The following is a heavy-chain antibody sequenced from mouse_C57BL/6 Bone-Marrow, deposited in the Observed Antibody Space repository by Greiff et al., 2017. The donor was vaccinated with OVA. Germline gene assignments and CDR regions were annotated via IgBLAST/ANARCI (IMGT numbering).Heavy chain of an antibody. D-gene: IGHD2-2*01. V-gene: IGHV1-62-2*01. Sequence: QVQLQQSGAELVQPGASVKLSCKASGYTFTEYTIHWVKQRSGQGLEWIGWFYPGSGSIKYNEKFKDKATLTADKSSSTVYMELSRLTSEDSAVYFCARHGASSIYYGYAWFAYWGQGTLVTVSA. CDR1: GYTFTEYT. J-gene: IGHJ3*01. CDR3: ARHGASSIYYGYAWFAY. CDR2: FYPGSGSI.